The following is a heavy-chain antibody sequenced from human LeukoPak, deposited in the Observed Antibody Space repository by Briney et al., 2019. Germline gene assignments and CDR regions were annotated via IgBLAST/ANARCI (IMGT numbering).Heavy chain of an antibody. V-gene: IGHV3-23*01. Sequence: GGSLRLSCAASGFTFSSYAMSWVRQAPGKGLEWVSAISGSGGSTYYADSVKGRFTISRDNSKNTLYLQMNSLRAEGTAVYYCARGRWQWLVEGTIDYWGQGTLVTVSS. CDR1: GFTFSSYA. J-gene: IGHJ4*02. D-gene: IGHD6-19*01. CDR3: ARGRWQWLVEGTIDY. CDR2: ISGSGGST.